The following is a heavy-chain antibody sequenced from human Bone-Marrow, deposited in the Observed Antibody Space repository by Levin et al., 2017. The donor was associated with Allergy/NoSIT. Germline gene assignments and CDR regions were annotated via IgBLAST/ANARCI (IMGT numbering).Heavy chain of an antibody. Sequence: SVKVSCKASGGTFSSYAISWVRQAPGQGLEWMGGIIPIFGTANYAQKFQGRVTITADESTSTAYMELSSLRSEDTAVYYCASAYCSGGSCYSGYHYYGMDVWGQGTTVTVSS. CDR2: IIPIFGTA. V-gene: IGHV1-69*13. CDR3: ASAYCSGGSCYSGYHYYGMDV. J-gene: IGHJ6*02. CDR1: GGTFSSYA. D-gene: IGHD2-15*01.